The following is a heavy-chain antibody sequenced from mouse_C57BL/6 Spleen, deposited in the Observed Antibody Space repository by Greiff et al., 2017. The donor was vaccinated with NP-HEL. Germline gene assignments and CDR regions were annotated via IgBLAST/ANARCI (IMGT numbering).Heavy chain of an antibody. CDR1: GYTFTDYY. CDR2: INPNNGGT. D-gene: IGHD3-2*02. Sequence: EVQLQQSGPELVKPGASVKISCKASGYTFTDYYMNWVKQSHGKSLEWIGDINPNNGGTSYNQKFKGKATLTVDKSSSTAYMELRSLTSEDSAVYYCARKTAQAAWFAYWGQGTLVTVSA. CDR3: ARKTAQAAWFAY. V-gene: IGHV1-26*01. J-gene: IGHJ3*01.